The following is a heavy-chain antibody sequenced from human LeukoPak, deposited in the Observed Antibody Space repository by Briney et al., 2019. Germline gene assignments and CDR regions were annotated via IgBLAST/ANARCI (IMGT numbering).Heavy chain of an antibody. Sequence: GGSLRPSCAASGFTFSSYWMHWVRQAPGKGLVWVSRINSDGSSTSYADSVKGRFTISRDNAKNTLYLQMNSLRAEDTAVYYCARAWGSGWPLDYWGQGTLVTVSS. V-gene: IGHV3-74*01. D-gene: IGHD6-19*01. J-gene: IGHJ4*02. CDR1: GFTFSSYW. CDR2: INSDGSST. CDR3: ARAWGSGWPLDY.